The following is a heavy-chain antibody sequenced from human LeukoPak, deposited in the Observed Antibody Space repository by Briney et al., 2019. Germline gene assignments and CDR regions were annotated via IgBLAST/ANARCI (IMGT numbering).Heavy chain of an antibody. V-gene: IGHV3-15*01. D-gene: IGHD5-18*01. Sequence: PGGSLRLSCAASGFTFSNAWMSWVRQAPGKGLEWVGRIKSKTDGGTTDYAAPVKGRFTISRDDSKNTLYLQMNSLKTEDTAVYYCTTFSWIQLWYLEQFDYWGQGTLVTVSS. CDR3: TTFSWIQLWYLEQFDY. CDR2: IKSKTDGGTT. CDR1: GFTFSNAW. J-gene: IGHJ4*02.